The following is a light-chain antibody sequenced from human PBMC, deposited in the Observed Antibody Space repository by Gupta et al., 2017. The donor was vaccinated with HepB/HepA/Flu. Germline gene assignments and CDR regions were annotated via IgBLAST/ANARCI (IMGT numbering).Light chain of an antibody. CDR3: RQALQTPMT. CDR2: LGS. V-gene: IGKV2-28*01. J-gene: IGKJ1*01. Sequence: DIVMTQSPLSLPVTPGEPASISCRSSQSLLHSNGYNYFDWYLQKPGQSPQLLIYLGSNRASGVPDRFSGSGSGTDFTLKISRVEAEDVGVYYCRQALQTPMTFGQGTRVEIK. CDR1: QSLLHSNGYNY.